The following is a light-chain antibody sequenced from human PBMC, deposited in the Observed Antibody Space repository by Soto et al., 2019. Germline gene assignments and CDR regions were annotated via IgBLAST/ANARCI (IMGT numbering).Light chain of an antibody. CDR1: SSDVGSYNL. V-gene: IGLV2-23*01. J-gene: IGLJ2*01. CDR2: EGS. CDR3: CSYAGSSTLGV. Sequence: QSALTQPASVSGSPGQSITISCTGTSSDVGSYNLVSWYQQHPGKAPKLMIYEGSKRPSGVSNRFSGSKSGNTASLTISGLQAEDGADYYCCSYAGSSTLGVFGEGTKLPVL.